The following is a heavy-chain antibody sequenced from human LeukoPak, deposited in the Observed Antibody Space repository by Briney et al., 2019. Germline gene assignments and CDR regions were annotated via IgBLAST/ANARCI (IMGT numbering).Heavy chain of an antibody. J-gene: IGHJ6*02. D-gene: IGHD2-2*01. CDR2: IYAGDSDT. V-gene: IGHV5-51*01. CDR1: GYSFTSYW. Sequence: GESLKISCKGSGYSFTSYWIGWVRQVPGKGLEWMGIIYAGDSDTRYSPSFQGQVTISVDKSISTAYLQRSSLQASDTAMYYCARAIGTSQFYFYYGMDVWGQGTTVTVSS. CDR3: ARAIGTSQFYFYYGMDV.